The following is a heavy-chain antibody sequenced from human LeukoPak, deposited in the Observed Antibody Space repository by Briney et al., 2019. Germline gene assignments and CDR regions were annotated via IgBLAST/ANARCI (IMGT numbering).Heavy chain of an antibody. V-gene: IGHV3-21*01. J-gene: IGHJ5*02. Sequence: GGSLRLSCAASGFTFSSYTINWVRQAPGKGLEWISSISGSSSHIYYADPVKGRFTISRDNAKDSLYLQMNSLRAEDTALYYCVRIPNSANFPNWFDPWGQGTWSPSPQ. CDR2: ISGSSSHI. D-gene: IGHD4/OR15-4a*01. CDR1: GFTFSSYT. CDR3: VRIPNSANFPNWFDP.